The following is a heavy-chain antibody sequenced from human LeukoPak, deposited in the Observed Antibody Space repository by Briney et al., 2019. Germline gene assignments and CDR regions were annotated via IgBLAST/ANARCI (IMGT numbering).Heavy chain of an antibody. V-gene: IGHV4-34*01. D-gene: IGHD4-17*01. J-gene: IGHJ4*02. CDR1: GGSFSGYY. CDR3: ARAGYGDSGFDY. Sequence: SETLSLTCAVYGGSFSGYYWAWIRQSPGKGLEWIGNIYYTTNTYYNPSLKSRVTISVDTSKEQFSLKLNSVTAADTAVYYCARAGYGDSGFDYWGQGTLVTVSS. CDR2: IYYTTNT.